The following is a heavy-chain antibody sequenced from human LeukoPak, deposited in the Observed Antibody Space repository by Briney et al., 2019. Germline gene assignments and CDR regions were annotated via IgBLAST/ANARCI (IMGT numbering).Heavy chain of an antibody. Sequence: PGGSLRLSCAASGFTFSSYAMHWVRQAPGEGLEWVAVIPYDGSNQYYADSVKGRFTISRDNSKNTLYLQMNSLRADDTAVYFCVTDIPNAVTGTGFGYWGQGTLVTVSS. CDR3: VTDIPNAVTGTGFGY. J-gene: IGHJ4*02. CDR1: GFTFSSYA. D-gene: IGHD6-19*01. V-gene: IGHV3-30-3*01. CDR2: IPYDGSNQ.